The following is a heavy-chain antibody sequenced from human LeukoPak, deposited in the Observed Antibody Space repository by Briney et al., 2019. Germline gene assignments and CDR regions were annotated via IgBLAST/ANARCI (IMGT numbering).Heavy chain of an antibody. V-gene: IGHV3-30*04. CDR2: ISYDGSNK. CDR3: AKVSGYSFSLDHFDY. Sequence: GGSLRLSCAASGFTFSSYAMHWVRQAPGKGLEWVAVISYDGSNKYYADSVKGRFTISRDNSKNTLYLQMNSLRAEDTAVYYCAKVSGYSFSLDHFDYWGQGTLVTVSS. D-gene: IGHD5-18*01. J-gene: IGHJ4*02. CDR1: GFTFSSYA.